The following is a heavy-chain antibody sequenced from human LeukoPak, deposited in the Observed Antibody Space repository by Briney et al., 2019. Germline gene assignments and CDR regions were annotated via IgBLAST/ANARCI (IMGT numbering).Heavy chain of an antibody. CDR2: IIPIFGTA. D-gene: IGHD2-2*02. V-gene: IGHV1-69*13. Sequence: SVKVSCKASGGTFSSYAISWVRQAPGQGLEWMGGIIPIFGTANYAQKFQGRVTITADESTSTAYMELSSLRSEGTAVYYCARAFFSYTGMNYYMDVWGKGTTVTVSS. CDR1: GGTFSSYA. J-gene: IGHJ6*03. CDR3: ARAFFSYTGMNYYMDV.